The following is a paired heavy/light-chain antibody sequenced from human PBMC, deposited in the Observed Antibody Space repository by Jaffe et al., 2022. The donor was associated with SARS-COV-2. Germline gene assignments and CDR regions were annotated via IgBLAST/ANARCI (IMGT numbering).Light chain of an antibody. CDR1: QSISSW. V-gene: IGKV1-5*03. CDR2: KAS. Sequence: DIQMTQSPSTLSASVGDRVTITCRASQSISSWLAWYQQKPGKAPKLLIYKASSLESGVPSRFSGSGSGTEFTLTISSLQPDDFATYYCQQYNSFSLTFGGGTKVEIK. CDR3: QQYNSFSLT. J-gene: IGKJ4*01.
Heavy chain of an antibody. CDR2: ISYDGSNK. CDR3: ARIPTTVTTHGPFDY. J-gene: IGHJ4*02. D-gene: IGHD4-17*01. Sequence: QVQLVESGGGVVQPGRSLRLSCAASGFTFSSYAMHWVRQAPGKGLEWVAVISYDGSNKYYADSVKGRFTISRDNSKNTLYLQMNSLRAEDTAVYYCARIPTTVTTHGPFDYWGQGTLVTVSS. CDR1: GFTFSSYA. V-gene: IGHV3-30-3*01.